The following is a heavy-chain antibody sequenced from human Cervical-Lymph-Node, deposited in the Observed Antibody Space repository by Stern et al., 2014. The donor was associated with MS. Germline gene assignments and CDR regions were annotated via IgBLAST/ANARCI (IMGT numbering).Heavy chain of an antibody. CDR2: IIPILGLP. V-gene: IGHV1-69*04. CDR3: ARGVVSNRAAATLHNLFDP. J-gene: IGHJ5*02. D-gene: IGHD2-15*01. CDR1: GGTFSSSYA. Sequence: VQLVESEAEVKKPGSSVNVSCKASGGTFSSSYAITWMRQAPGQGLEGMGRIIPILGLPNYAQKFQGRVTISADTSTSTAYMELSSLRSEDTAVYYCARGVVSNRAAATLHNLFDPWGQGTLVTVSS.